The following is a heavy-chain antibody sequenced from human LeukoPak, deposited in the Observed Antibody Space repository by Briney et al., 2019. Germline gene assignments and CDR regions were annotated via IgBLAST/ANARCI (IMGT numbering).Heavy chain of an antibody. V-gene: IGHV1-18*01. CDR1: GYTFTNYG. D-gene: IGHD2-8*02. J-gene: IGHJ4*02. CDR3: ARDHATSVDGGVS. Sequence: ASVTVSCKASGYTFTNYGVSWVRQAPGQGLEWMGWISVYNGNTDYAQRFQGRVTMTTDTSSSTAYMELRSLRFDDTAVYFCARDHATSVDGGVSWGQGTLVTVSS. CDR2: ISVYNGNT.